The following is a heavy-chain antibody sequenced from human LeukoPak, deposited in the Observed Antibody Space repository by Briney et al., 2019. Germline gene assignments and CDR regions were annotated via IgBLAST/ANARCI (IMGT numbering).Heavy chain of an antibody. Sequence: SETLSLTCTVSGGSISSSSYYWGWIRQPPGKGLEWIGSIYHSGLTYFNPSLKSRVTISVDTSKNQFFLYLTSVTAADTAVYYCASNLYGSGNYFAYWGQGTLVTVS. D-gene: IGHD3-10*01. CDR3: ASNLYGSGNYFAY. J-gene: IGHJ4*02. CDR2: IYHSGLT. V-gene: IGHV4-39*07. CDR1: GGSISSSSYY.